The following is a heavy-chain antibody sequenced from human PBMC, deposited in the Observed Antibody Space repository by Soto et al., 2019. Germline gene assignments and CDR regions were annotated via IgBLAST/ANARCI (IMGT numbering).Heavy chain of an antibody. D-gene: IGHD3-3*01. Sequence: SETLSLTCTVSGGSISSYYWSWIRQPPGKGLEWIGYIYYSGSTNYNPSLKSRVTISVDTSKNQFSLELSSVTAADTAVYYCARAHSEYYDFWSGYYTVDYWGQGTLVTVSS. V-gene: IGHV4-59*01. CDR3: ARAHSEYYDFWSGYYTVDY. J-gene: IGHJ4*02. CDR1: GGSISSYY. CDR2: IYYSGST.